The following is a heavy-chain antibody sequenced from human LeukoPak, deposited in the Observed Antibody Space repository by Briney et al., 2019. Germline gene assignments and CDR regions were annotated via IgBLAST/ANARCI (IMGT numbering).Heavy chain of an antibody. CDR2: ISTDGFST. Sequence: GGSLRLSCAASGFTFNSYWMHWVRQARGKGLVWVSRISTDGFSTIYADSVKGRFTISRDNAKNSLYLQMNSLRAEDTAVYYCARYMAPGDYMDVWGKGTTVTVSS. CDR3: ARYMAPGDYMDV. J-gene: IGHJ6*03. D-gene: IGHD3-10*01. CDR1: GFTFNSYW. V-gene: IGHV3-74*01.